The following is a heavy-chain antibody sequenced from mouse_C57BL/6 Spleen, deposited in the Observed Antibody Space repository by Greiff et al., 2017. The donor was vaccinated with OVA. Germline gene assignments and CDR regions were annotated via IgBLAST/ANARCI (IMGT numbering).Heavy chain of an antibody. CDR2: ISYDGSN. D-gene: IGHD1-1*01. CDR1: GYSITSGYY. V-gene: IGHV3-6*01. CDR3: ARDEGITTVFDY. Sequence: EVQLQQSGPGLVKPSQSLSLTCSVTGYSITSGYYWNWIRQFPGNKLEWMGYISYDGSNNYNPSLKNRISITRDTSKNQFFLKLNSVTTEDTATYYCARDEGITTVFDYWGQGTTLTVSS. J-gene: IGHJ2*01.